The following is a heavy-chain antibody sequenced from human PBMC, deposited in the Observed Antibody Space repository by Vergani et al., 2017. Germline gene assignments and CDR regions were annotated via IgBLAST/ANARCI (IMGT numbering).Heavy chain of an antibody. Sequence: EGQLVESGGDWVQRGGSLRLSCAASGFISSSYWMSWVRHAPGKGLEWVANVNQDGSEKYYVDSVRGRFTISRDNAKNSIYLQMNSLRAEDTVVYFCVRVPLIRRGSGNYGINNYHGMDVWGQGTTVIVSS. CDR3: VRVPLIRRGSGNYGINNYHGMDV. CDR2: VNQDGSEK. V-gene: IGHV3-7*01. J-gene: IGHJ6*02. D-gene: IGHD3-10*01. CDR1: GFISSSYW.